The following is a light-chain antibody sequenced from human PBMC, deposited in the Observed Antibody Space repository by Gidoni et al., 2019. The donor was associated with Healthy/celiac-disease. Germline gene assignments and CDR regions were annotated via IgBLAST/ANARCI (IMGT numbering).Light chain of an antibody. J-gene: IGLJ2*01. V-gene: IGLV1-44*01. CDR3: AAWDDSLNREGYVV. CDR2: SNN. CDR1: SSNIGSNT. Sequence: QSVLTQPPSASGTPGQRVTISCSGSSSNIGSNTVNWYQQLPGTAPKLLIYSNNQRPSGVPDRFSGSKSGTSASLAISGLQSEDEADYYCAAWDDSLNREGYVVFGGGTKLTVL.